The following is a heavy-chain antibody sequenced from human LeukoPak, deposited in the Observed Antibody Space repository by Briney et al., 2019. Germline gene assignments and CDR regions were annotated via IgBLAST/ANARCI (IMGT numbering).Heavy chain of an antibody. CDR1: GFTFSSYA. Sequence: GGSLRLSCAASGFTFSSYAMHWVRQAPGKGLEWVAVISYDGRSKYHAESVKGRFTISRDNSKNTLNLQMNSLRADDTAVYYCAKDGVFYYDSSGYYSPFDYWGRGTLVTVSS. CDR2: ISYDGRSK. V-gene: IGHV3-30*18. J-gene: IGHJ4*02. CDR3: AKDGVFYYDSSGYYSPFDY. D-gene: IGHD3-22*01.